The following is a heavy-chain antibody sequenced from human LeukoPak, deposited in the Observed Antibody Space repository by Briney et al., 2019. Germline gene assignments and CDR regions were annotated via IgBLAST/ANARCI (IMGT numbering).Heavy chain of an antibody. V-gene: IGHV3-74*01. CDR3: VRGQIGVSVIVH. Sequence: GGSLRLFCAASGFTFSDYWMHWVRQVPGKGLVWVSRIKGDGSETNYADSVKGRFTISRDNAKNTLFLQMSSLRVEDTAVYYCVRGQIGVSVIVHWGQGTLVTVSS. J-gene: IGHJ5*02. CDR1: GFTFSDYW. D-gene: IGHD3-22*01. CDR2: IKGDGSET.